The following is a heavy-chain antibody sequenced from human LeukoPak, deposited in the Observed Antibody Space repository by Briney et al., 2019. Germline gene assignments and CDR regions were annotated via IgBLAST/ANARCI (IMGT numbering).Heavy chain of an antibody. V-gene: IGHV1-69*06. J-gene: IGHJ4*02. CDR2: IIPIFGTA. D-gene: IGHD2-2*01. CDR1: GGTFSSYA. Sequence: ASVTVSLKASGGTFSSYAISWVRQAPGQGLEWMGGIIPIFGTANYAQKFQGRVTITADKSTSTAYMELSSLRSEDTAVYYCARGWRTSSFDYWGQGTLVTVSS. CDR3: ARGWRTSSFDY.